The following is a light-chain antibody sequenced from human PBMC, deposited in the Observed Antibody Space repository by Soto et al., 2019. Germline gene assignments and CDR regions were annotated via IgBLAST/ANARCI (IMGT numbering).Light chain of an antibody. V-gene: IGKV1-39*01. CDR2: AAS. J-gene: IGKJ4*01. Sequence: DIPMTQSPSSLSASVGDRVTITCRASQRFSRYLSWYQQKPGKAPKVLIYAASNLRSGVPSRFSGSGSGTEFTLTISSLQPEDYGTYFCQQSYSKPLTFGGGTKVEIK. CDR3: QQSYSKPLT. CDR1: QRFSRY.